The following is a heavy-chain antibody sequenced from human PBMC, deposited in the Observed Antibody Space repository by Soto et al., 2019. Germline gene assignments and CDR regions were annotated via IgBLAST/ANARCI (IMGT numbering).Heavy chain of an antibody. V-gene: IGHV1-18*01. CDR1: GYTFSMSG. CDR2: ISGYNGKT. Sequence: QVQLVQSGAEVKKPGASVKVSCKSSGYTFSMSGISWVRQAPGQGLEWMGWISGYNGKTNYEQKFQDRVTMTTDTSPXMADMELRSLRSDDTAVYYCAREGPRPYYYYGMDVWGQGTTVTVSS. J-gene: IGHJ6*02. CDR3: AREGPRPYYYYGMDV.